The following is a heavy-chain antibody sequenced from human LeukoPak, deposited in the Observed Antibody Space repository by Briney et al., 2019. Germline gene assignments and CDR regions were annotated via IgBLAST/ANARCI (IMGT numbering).Heavy chain of an antibody. V-gene: IGHV1-2*02. CDR1: GYTFTGYY. Sequence: ASVKVSCKASGYTFTGYYMHWVRQAPGQGLEWMGWINPNSGGTNYAQKFQGRVTTTRDTSISTAYMELSRLRSDDTAVYYCARDLGDFWSGYYYFDYWGQGTLVTVSS. CDR3: ARDLGDFWSGYYYFDY. CDR2: INPNSGGT. D-gene: IGHD3-3*01. J-gene: IGHJ4*02.